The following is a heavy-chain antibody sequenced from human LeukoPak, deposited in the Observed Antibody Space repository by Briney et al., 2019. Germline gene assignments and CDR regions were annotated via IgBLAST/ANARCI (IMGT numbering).Heavy chain of an antibody. CDR3: ARANNFDY. V-gene: IGHV3-74*01. CDR2: INFDGGST. CDR1: GFTLSSYW. D-gene: IGHD4/OR15-4a*01. Sequence: GGSLRLSCAASGFTLSSYWMHWVRQVPGKGLVWVSRINFDGGSTNYADSVKGRFTISRDNAKNTLYLQMNNLSAEDTAVYSCARANNFDYWGQGTLVTVSS. J-gene: IGHJ4*02.